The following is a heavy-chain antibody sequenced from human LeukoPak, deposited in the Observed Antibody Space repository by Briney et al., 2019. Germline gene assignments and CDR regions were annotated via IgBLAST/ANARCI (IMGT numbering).Heavy chain of an antibody. CDR1: GGSFSGYY. CDR2: INHSGST. CDR3: ARQPCSSTSCRPPYNWFDP. Sequence: SETLSLTCAVYGGSFSGYYWSWIRQPPGKGLEWIGEINHSGSTNYNPSLKSRVTISVDTSKNQFSLKLSSVTAADTAVYYCARQPCSSTSCRPPYNWFDPWGQGTLVTVSS. V-gene: IGHV4-34*01. D-gene: IGHD2-2*01. J-gene: IGHJ5*02.